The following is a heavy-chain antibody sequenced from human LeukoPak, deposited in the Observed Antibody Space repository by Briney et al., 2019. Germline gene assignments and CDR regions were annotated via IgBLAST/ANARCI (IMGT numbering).Heavy chain of an antibody. Sequence: GGSLRLSCAVSGFTVSANYMNWVRQAPGKGLEWVSVIYIGGDTYYADSVKGRFTISRHNSKNTLYLQMNSLKLEDTAVYYCARQKVGATTHFDYWGQGTLVTVSS. CDR1: GFTVSANY. J-gene: IGHJ4*02. CDR2: IYIGGDT. CDR3: ARQKVGATTHFDY. D-gene: IGHD1-26*01. V-gene: IGHV3-53*04.